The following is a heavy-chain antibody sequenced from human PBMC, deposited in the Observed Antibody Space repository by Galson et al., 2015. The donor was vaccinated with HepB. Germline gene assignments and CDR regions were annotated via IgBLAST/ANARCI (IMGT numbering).Heavy chain of an antibody. CDR3: ARDRTRYCSGGSCPFEI. CDR2: ISAYNGNT. Sequence: SVKVSCKASGYTFTSYGISWVRQAPGQGLEWMGWISAYNGNTNYAQKLQGRVTMTTDTSTSTAYMELRSLRSDDTAVYYCARDRTRYCSGGSCPFEIWGQGTMVTVSS. CDR1: GYTFTSYG. J-gene: IGHJ3*02. V-gene: IGHV1-18*04. D-gene: IGHD2-15*01.